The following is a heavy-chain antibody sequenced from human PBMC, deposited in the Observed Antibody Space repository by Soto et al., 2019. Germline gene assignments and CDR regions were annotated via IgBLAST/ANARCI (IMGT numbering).Heavy chain of an antibody. J-gene: IGHJ4*02. Sequence: GTLSLTCTVSGGSISSYYWSWIRQPPGKGLEWIGYIYYSGSTNYNPSLKSRVTIPVDTSKNQFSLKLSSVTAADTAVYYCARGPDCFDYWGQGTLVTVSS. CDR1: GGSISSYY. V-gene: IGHV4-59*01. CDR2: IYYSGST. CDR3: ARGPDCFDY.